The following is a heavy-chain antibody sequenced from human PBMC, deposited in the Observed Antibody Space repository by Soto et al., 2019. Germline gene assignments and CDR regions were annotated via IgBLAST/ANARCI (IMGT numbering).Heavy chain of an antibody. J-gene: IGHJ4*02. CDR2: INHSGST. CDR3: ARHYPIGNNWNYFDY. V-gene: IGHV4-34*01. D-gene: IGHD1-1*01. CDR1: GGTFSGYY. Sequence: SETLSLTCAVYGGTFSGYYWSWIRQPPGKGLEWIGEINHSGSTNYNPSLESRVTISVDTSKNQFSLKVNSVTAADTAVYYCARHYPIGNNWNYFDYWGQGTLVTVS.